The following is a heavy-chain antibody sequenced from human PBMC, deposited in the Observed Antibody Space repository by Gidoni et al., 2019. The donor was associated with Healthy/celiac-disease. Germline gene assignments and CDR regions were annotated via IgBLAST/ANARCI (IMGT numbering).Heavy chain of an antibody. CDR2: ISSSGSTI. CDR1: GFTFSSYE. V-gene: IGHV3-48*03. CDR3: ASPHPYGMDV. Sequence: EVQLVESGGGLVQPGGSLRLSCAASGFTFSSYEMNWVRQAPGKGLEWVSYISSSGSTIYYADSVKGRFTISRDNAKNSLYLQMNSLRAEDTAVYYCASPHPYGMDVWGQGTTVTVSS. J-gene: IGHJ6*02.